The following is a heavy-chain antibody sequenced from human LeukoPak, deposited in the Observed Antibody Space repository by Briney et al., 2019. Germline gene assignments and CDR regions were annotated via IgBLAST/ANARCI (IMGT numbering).Heavy chain of an antibody. J-gene: IGHJ4*02. CDR2: IYYSGTT. D-gene: IGHD3-16*01. CDR1: GDSISSSYYF. Sequence: PSETLSLTCTVSGDSISSSYYFWGWIRQPPGKGLDWIASIYYSGTTHYNPSLKSRVSISVDTSENQFSLKLSSVTAADTAVYYCARDYTRQWIFEYWGQGTLATVSS. V-gene: IGHV4-39*07. CDR3: ARDYTRQWIFEY.